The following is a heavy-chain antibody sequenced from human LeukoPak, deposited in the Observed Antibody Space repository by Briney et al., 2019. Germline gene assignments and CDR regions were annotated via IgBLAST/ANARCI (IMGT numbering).Heavy chain of an antibody. CDR3: AKGYIQLWWFDY. Sequence: PGGSLRLSCAASGFTFSTYAMSWVRQAPGKGLQWVSLMSGSGGGAHYADCVNGRFTISRDHSQNTVYLQLTTLRAEDTAVYYCAKGYIQLWWFDYWGQGTLVTVSS. CDR2: MSGSGGGA. D-gene: IGHD2-21*01. V-gene: IGHV3-23*01. J-gene: IGHJ4*02. CDR1: GFTFSTYA.